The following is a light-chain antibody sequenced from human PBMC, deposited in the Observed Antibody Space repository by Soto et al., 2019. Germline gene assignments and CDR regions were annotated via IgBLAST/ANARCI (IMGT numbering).Light chain of an antibody. V-gene: IGKV3-20*01. J-gene: IGKJ3*01. CDR3: KHYGTSAL. CDR2: AS. Sequence: EIVLTQSPGTLSLSPGERATLSCRASQSVSDRYLAWYKQKPGQAPRLLIYASSRATGIPDRFSGSGSGTDFTLTISRLEPEDFSVYYCKHYGTSALFGPGTKVDIK. CDR1: QSVSDRY.